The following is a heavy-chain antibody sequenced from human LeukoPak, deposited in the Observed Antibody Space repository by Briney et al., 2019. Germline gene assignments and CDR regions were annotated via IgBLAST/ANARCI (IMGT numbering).Heavy chain of an antibody. CDR3: GRETPSGSYAPDY. Sequence: PGGSLRLSCAASGFTFSSYSMNWVRQAPGKGLEWVSYISSSGRSILYADSVKGRFTVSRDNAKNSLYLQMNNLRAEDTAVYYCGRETPSGSYAPDYWGQGILVIVSS. V-gene: IGHV3-21*05. J-gene: IGHJ4*02. CDR1: GFTFSSYS. CDR2: ISSSGRSI. D-gene: IGHD1-26*01.